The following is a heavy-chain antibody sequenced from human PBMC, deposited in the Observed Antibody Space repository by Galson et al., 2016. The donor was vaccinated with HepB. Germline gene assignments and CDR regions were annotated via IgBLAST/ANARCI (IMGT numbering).Heavy chain of an antibody. CDR1: GYTFTHYA. D-gene: IGHD5-24*01. CDR2: INPANRNT. V-gene: IGHV1-3*01. J-gene: IGHJ4*02. CDR3: ARDLGWLQSNPFDY. Sequence: SVKVSCKASGYTFTHYALQWMRRAPGQRLEWVGWINPANRNTKISQKFQGRVTFSTDTSASTAYMEVSSLRPEDTAVYFCARDLGWLQSNPFDYWGQGTLVTVSS.